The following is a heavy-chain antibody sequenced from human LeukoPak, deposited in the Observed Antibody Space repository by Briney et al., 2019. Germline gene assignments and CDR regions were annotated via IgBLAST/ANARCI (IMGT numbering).Heavy chain of an antibody. J-gene: IGHJ6*02. CDR3: ARYGRGSGYYYYGMDV. Sequence: SETLSLTCAVSGDSISSNYWWSWVRQPPGKGLEWIGEINHSGSTNYNPSLKSRVTISVDTSKNQFSLKLSSVTAADTAVYYCARYGRGSGYYYYGMDVWGQGTTVTVSS. V-gene: IGHV4-4*02. D-gene: IGHD1-14*01. CDR1: GDSISSNYW. CDR2: INHSGST.